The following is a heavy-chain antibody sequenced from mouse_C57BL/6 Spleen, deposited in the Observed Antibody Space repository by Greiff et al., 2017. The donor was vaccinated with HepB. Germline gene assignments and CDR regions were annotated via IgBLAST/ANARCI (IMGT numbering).Heavy chain of an antibody. V-gene: IGHV1-18*01. J-gene: IGHJ4*01. CDR2: INPNNGGT. D-gene: IGHD4-1*01. CDR3: ARGGTGRGHYYAMDY. Sequence: EVQLVESGPELVKPGASVKISCKASGYTFTDYNMDWVKQSHGKSLEWIGDINPNNGGTIYNQKFKGKATLTVDKSSSTAYMELRSLTSEDTAVYYCARGGTGRGHYYAMDYWGQGTAVTVSS. CDR1: GYTFTDYN.